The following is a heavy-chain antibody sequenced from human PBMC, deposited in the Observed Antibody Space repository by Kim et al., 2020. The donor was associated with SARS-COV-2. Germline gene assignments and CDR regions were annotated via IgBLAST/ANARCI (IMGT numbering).Heavy chain of an antibody. V-gene: IGHV4-61*02. CDR3: ARTYYDILTGSFYYFDY. J-gene: IGHJ4*02. CDR2: IYTSGST. CDR1: GGSISSGSYY. Sequence: SETLSLTCTVSGGSISSGSYYWSWIRQPAGKGLEWIGRIYTSGSTNYNPSLKSRVTISVDTSKNQFSLKLSSVTAADTAVYYCARTYYDILTGSFYYFDYWGQGTLVTVSS. D-gene: IGHD3-9*01.